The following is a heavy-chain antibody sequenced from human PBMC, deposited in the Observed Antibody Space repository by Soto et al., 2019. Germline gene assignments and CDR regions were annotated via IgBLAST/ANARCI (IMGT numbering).Heavy chain of an antibody. CDR1: GFTFNKYS. CDR3: ARDRMPNDRGLGDLAY. Sequence: EVRLVESGGGLVKPGGSLRLSCAASGFTFNKYSMNWVRQAPGKGLEWVSSITSKTGDQYYADSLKGRFIISRDNTKNSLSLQVTSLRDEDTAVYYCARDRMPNDRGLGDLAYWGQGTLVTVSS. J-gene: IGHJ4*02. D-gene: IGHD3-22*01. V-gene: IGHV3-21*06. CDR2: ITSKTGDQ.